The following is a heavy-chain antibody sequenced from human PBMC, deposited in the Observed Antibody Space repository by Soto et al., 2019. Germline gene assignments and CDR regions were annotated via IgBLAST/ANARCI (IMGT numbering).Heavy chain of an antibody. Sequence: LKISCAAPGFTFSNYAMSWVRQAPGKGLEWVSVISGSGDSTYYADSVKGRFTISRDNSKNTLHLQMSSLRAEDTAVYYCARDVPSHIVVLPAALDYWGQGTLVTVSS. CDR2: ISGSGDST. V-gene: IGHV3-23*01. CDR3: ARDVPSHIVVLPAALDY. CDR1: GFTFSNYA. J-gene: IGHJ4*02. D-gene: IGHD2-2*01.